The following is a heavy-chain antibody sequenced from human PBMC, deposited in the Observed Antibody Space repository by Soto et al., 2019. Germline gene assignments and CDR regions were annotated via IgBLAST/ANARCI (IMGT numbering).Heavy chain of an antibody. J-gene: IGHJ5*02. V-gene: IGHV4-30-4*01. CDR1: GVSISSGDYY. CDR3: ARAVGTYLNYRENWFDP. Sequence: SETLSLTCTVSGVSISSGDYYWSWIRQPPGKGLEWIGYIYYSGSTYYNPSLKSRVTISVDTSKNQFSLKLSSVTAADTAVYYCARAVGTYLNYRENWFDPWGQGTLVTVSS. D-gene: IGHD1-26*01. CDR2: IYYSGST.